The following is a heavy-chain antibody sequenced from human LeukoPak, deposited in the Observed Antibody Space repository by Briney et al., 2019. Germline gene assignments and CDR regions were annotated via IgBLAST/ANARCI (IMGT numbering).Heavy chain of an antibody. CDR1: GGSISSSSYY. J-gene: IGHJ4*02. CDR3: AMTTVTIDY. CDR2: IYYSGST. V-gene: IGHV4-39*01. Sequence: AATLSLTCTVSGGSISSSSYYWGWIRQPPGKGLEWIGSIYYSGSTYYNPSLKSRVTISVDTSKNQFSLKLSSVTAADTAVYYCAMTTVTIDYWGQGTLVTVSS. D-gene: IGHD4-17*01.